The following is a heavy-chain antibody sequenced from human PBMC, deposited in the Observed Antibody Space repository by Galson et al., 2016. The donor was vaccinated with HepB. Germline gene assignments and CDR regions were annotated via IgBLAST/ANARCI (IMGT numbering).Heavy chain of an antibody. CDR2: INNDGSNI. CDR3: VRARGRRWFDH. D-gene: IGHD3-16*01. Sequence: SLRLSCAASGFSFSDYWMHWVRQPPGKAPVWLSRINNDGSNINDAASVKGRFTISRDNTNNTLYLQMDRLRGEDTAIYYCVRARGRRWFDHWGLGTLVTVSS. V-gene: IGHV3-74*01. J-gene: IGHJ5*02. CDR1: GFSFSDYW.